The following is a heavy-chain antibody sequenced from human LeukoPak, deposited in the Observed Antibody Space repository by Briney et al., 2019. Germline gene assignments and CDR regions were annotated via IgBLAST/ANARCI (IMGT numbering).Heavy chain of an antibody. CDR2: INHSGST. D-gene: IGHD4-17*01. Sequence: SETLSLTCAVYGGSFSGYYWSWIRQPPGKGLEWIGEINHSGSTNYNPSLKSRVTISVDTSKNQFSLKLSSVTAADTAVYYCARLMTTVTISFDYWGQGTLVTVSS. CDR3: ARLMTTVTISFDY. CDR1: GGSFSGYY. J-gene: IGHJ4*02. V-gene: IGHV4-34*01.